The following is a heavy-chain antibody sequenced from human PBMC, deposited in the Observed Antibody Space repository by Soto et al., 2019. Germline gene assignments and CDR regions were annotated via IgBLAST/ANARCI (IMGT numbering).Heavy chain of an antibody. V-gene: IGHV1-18*01. Sequence: GASVKVSCKASGYTFTSCGISWVRQAPGQGLEWMGWISAYNGNTNYAQKLQGRVTMTTDTSTSTAYMELRSLRSDDTAVYYCARVLVDTAMVTLGYWGQGTLVTVSS. J-gene: IGHJ4*02. CDR2: ISAYNGNT. CDR1: GYTFTSCG. CDR3: ARVLVDTAMVTLGY. D-gene: IGHD5-18*01.